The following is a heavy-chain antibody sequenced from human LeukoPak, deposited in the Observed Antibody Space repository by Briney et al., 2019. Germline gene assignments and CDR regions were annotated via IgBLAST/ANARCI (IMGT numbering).Heavy chain of an antibody. J-gene: IGHJ5*02. CDR2: INHSGST. D-gene: IGHD3-3*02. CDR1: GGSFSGYY. V-gene: IGHV4-34*01. CDR3: ARRRDSILRRWFDP. Sequence: SETLSLTCAVYGGSFSGYYWSWIRQPPGKGLEWIGEINHSGSTNYNPSLKSRVTISVDTSKNQFSLKLSSVTAADTAVYYCARRRDSILRRWFDPWGQGTLVTVSS.